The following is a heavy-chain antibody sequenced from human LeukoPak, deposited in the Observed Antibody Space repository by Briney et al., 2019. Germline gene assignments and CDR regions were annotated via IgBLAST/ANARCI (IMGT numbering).Heavy chain of an antibody. V-gene: IGHV3-30*18. CDR1: GFSLTTFD. CDR2: ISYDGRDI. CDR3: AKPSKDDNASWYYYFDS. Sequence: GGSLRLSCAAYGFSLTTFDIHWVRQAPGKGLEWVALISYDGRDIYYLDSVEGRFTISRDNSKNTVYLQMNSLRNEDTGVYYCAKPSKDDNASWYYYFDSWGQGTLVTVSS. D-gene: IGHD6-13*01. J-gene: IGHJ4*02.